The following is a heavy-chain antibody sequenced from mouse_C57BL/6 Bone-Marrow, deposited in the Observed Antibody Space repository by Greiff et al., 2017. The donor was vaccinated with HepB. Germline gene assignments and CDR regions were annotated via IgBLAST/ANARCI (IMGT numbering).Heavy chain of an antibody. D-gene: IGHD2-4*01. J-gene: IGHJ1*03. Sequence: QVQLKECGPGILQPSQTLSLTCSFSGFSLSTFGMGVGWIRQPSGKGLEWLAHIWWDDDKYYNPALKSRLTISKDTSKNQVFLKIANVDTADTATYYCALIVYYDYGWYFDVWGTGTTVTVSS. V-gene: IGHV8-8*01. CDR2: IWWDDDK. CDR3: ALIVYYDYGWYFDV. CDR1: GFSLSTFGMG.